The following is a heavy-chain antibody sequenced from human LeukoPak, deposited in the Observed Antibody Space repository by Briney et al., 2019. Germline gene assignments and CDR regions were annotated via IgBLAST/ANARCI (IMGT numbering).Heavy chain of an antibody. D-gene: IGHD5-18*01. Sequence: SQTLSLTCTVSGGSISSGGYYWSWIRQHPGKGLEWIGYIYYSGSTYYNPSLKSRVTISVDTSKNQFSLKLSSVTAADTAVYYCARGRGIQLSPPDYWGQGTLVTVSS. CDR1: GGSISSGGYY. J-gene: IGHJ4*02. V-gene: IGHV4-31*03. CDR3: ARGRGIQLSPPDY. CDR2: IYYSGST.